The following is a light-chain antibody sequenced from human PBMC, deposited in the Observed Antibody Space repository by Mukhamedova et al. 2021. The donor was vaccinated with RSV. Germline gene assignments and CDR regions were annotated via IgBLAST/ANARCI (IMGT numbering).Light chain of an antibody. Sequence: VTISCSGTSSDVGRFDFVSWYQQHPDKAPKVMIYDVSKRPSGVPDRFSGSKSGNTAALTISGLQAEDEADYYCCAYAGSYTWVF. V-gene: IGLV2-11*03. CDR2: DVS. CDR3: CAYAGSYTWV. CDR1: SSDVGRFDF. J-gene: IGLJ3*02.